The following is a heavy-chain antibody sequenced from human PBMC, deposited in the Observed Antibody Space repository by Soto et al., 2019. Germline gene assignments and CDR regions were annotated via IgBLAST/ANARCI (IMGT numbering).Heavy chain of an antibody. CDR1: GGSISSSNW. CDR2: IYHSGST. D-gene: IGHD6-13*01. V-gene: IGHV4-4*02. CDR3: ARVGIAAAGTSYYFDY. J-gene: IGHJ4*02. Sequence: SETLSLTCAVSGGSISSSNWWSWVRQPPGKGLEWIGEIYHSGSTNYNPSLKSRVTISVDKSKNQFSLKLSSVTAADTAVYYCARVGIAAAGTSYYFDYWGQGTLVTVS.